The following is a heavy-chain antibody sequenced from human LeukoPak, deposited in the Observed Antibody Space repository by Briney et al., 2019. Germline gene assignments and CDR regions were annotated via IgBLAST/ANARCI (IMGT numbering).Heavy chain of an antibody. CDR2: IYYSGST. Sequence: MASETLSLTCTVSGGSISSSNYFWGWIRQPPGKGLEWIGSIYYSGSTYYNPSLKSRVTISVDTSKNQFSLNLNSVTAADTAVYYCARLSSSWILDYWGQGTLVTVSS. CDR1: GGSISSSNYF. V-gene: IGHV4-39*01. D-gene: IGHD6-13*01. CDR3: ARLSSSWILDY. J-gene: IGHJ4*02.